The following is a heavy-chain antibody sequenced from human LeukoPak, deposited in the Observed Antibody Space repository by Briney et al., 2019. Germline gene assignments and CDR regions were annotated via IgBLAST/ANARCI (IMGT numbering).Heavy chain of an antibody. Sequence: GGSLRLSCAASGFTFSSCAMSWVRQAPGKGLEWVSAISGSGGSTYYADSVKGRFTISRDNSKNTLYLQMNSLRAEDTAVYYCAKGTEYSSSSGYFDYWGQGTLVTVSS. CDR3: AKGTEYSSSSGYFDY. V-gene: IGHV3-23*01. J-gene: IGHJ4*02. CDR2: ISGSGGST. CDR1: GFTFSSCA. D-gene: IGHD6-6*01.